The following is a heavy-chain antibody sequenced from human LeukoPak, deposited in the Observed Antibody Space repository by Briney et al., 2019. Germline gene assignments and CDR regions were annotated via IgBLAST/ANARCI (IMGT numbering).Heavy chain of an antibody. V-gene: IGHV4-59*01. Sequence: TPSETLSLTCTVSGGSISSYYWSWIRQPPGKGLEWIGSIYYSGSTYYNASLKSQVSISIDTSKNQFSLKLSSVTAADTAVYYCARVYYSSSYDYWYFDLWGRGTLVTVSS. J-gene: IGHJ2*01. D-gene: IGHD6-13*01. CDR1: GGSISSYY. CDR3: ARVYYSSSYDYWYFDL. CDR2: IYYSGST.